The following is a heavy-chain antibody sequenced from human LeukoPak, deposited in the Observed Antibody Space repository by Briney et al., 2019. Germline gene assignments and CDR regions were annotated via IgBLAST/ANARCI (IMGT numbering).Heavy chain of an antibody. D-gene: IGHD1-26*01. J-gene: IGHJ6*03. CDR2: ITASDVST. CDR3: ARDPYSGNYGNDYYYYMDV. Sequence: GSLRLSCVASGFTFSRYWMTWVRQAQGKGLEWVSSITASDVSTYYADSVKGRFTISRDNAKNSLYLQMDSLGPEDTAVYYCARDPYSGNYGNDYYYYMDVWGKGTTVTISS. V-gene: IGHV3-21*01. CDR1: GFTFSRYW.